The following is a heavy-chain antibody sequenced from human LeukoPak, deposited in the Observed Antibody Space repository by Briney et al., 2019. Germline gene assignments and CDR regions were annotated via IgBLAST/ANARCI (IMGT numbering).Heavy chain of an antibody. CDR2: ISPDGSSA. V-gene: IGHV3-74*03. CDR1: GFSFSSYW. D-gene: IGHD2/OR15-2a*01. CDR3: ARVSFCPRCHFDY. Sequence: GGSLRLSCAASGFSFSSYWMHWVRQAPGKGLVWVARISPDGSSALSADSVRGRFTITRDNADNTLYLQLNSLRAEDTAVYYCARVSFCPRCHFDYWGQGTLVTVSS. J-gene: IGHJ4*02.